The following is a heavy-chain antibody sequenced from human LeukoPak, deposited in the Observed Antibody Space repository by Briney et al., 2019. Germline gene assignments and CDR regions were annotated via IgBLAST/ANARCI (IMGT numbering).Heavy chain of an antibody. V-gene: IGHV3-7*03. Sequence: PGGSLRLSCAASGFTFSSYWMSWVRQAPGKGLEWVANIKQDGSEKYYVDSVKGRLTISRDNAKNSLYLQMNSLRAEDTAVYYCAKGLLGATPGGKYGYWGQGTLVTVSS. CDR1: GFTFSSYW. J-gene: IGHJ4*02. CDR3: AKGLLGATPGGKYGY. CDR2: IKQDGSEK. D-gene: IGHD1-26*01.